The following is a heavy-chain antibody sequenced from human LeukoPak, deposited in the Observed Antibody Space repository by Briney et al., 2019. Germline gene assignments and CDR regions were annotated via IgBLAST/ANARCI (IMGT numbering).Heavy chain of an antibody. J-gene: IGHJ5*02. D-gene: IGHD6-19*01. Sequence: TSSETLSLPCPVSGDSISTYCWSWIRRPPGKGLEWIGCICNSGGTNYNPSLKSRVTISVDTSKNQFSLNLSSVTAADTAVYYCAKTGRPNNSGWYRWFDPWGQGTLVTVSS. CDR1: GDSISTYC. CDR2: ICNSGGT. V-gene: IGHV4-4*09. CDR3: AKTGRPNNSGWYRWFDP.